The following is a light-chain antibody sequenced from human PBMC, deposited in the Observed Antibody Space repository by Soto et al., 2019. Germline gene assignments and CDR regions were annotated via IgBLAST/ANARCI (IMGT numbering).Light chain of an antibody. Sequence: QSVLTQPASVSGSPGQSITISCTGTSSDVGGYNYVSWYQQHPGKAPKLMIYEVSNRPSGVSNRFSGSKSGNTASLTISGLQAEVESDYYCSSYTSSSTYVFGTGTNATVL. CDR1: SSDVGGYNY. CDR2: EVS. V-gene: IGLV2-14*01. CDR3: SSYTSSSTYV. J-gene: IGLJ1*01.